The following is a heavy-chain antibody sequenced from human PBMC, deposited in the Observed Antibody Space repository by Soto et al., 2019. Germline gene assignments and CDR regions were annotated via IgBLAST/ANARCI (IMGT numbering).Heavy chain of an antibody. Sequence: QITLKESGPTLVKPTQTLTLTCTFSGFSLSTSGVGVGWIRQPPGKALEWLALIYWDDDKRYSPSLKSRLTITKDTSKNQVVLTMTNMDPVDTATYYCAHTGIVATMVDYWGQGTLVTVSS. J-gene: IGHJ4*02. CDR1: GFSLSTSGVG. V-gene: IGHV2-5*02. CDR3: AHTGIVATMVDY. D-gene: IGHD5-12*01. CDR2: IYWDDDK.